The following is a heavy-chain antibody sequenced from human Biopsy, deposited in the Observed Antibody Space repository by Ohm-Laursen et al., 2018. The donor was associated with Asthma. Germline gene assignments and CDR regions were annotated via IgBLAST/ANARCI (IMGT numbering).Heavy chain of an antibody. J-gene: IGHJ5*02. Sequence: PTQTLTLTCSFSGFSLTSPGGGVGWIRHSPGKALEWLALIYWDDYNLFRPSLKRRLTITKDPSKNQVVLTMTKMDPVDSGTYYCALSQDSGFDDHSPSWFDPWGQGTLVTVSS. CDR1: GFSLTSPGGG. CDR3: ALSQDSGFDDHSPSWFDP. D-gene: IGHD3-9*01. V-gene: IGHV2-5*02. CDR2: IYWDDYN.